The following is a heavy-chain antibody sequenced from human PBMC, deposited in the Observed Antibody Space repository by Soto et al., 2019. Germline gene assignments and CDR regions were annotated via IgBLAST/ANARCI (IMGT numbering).Heavy chain of an antibody. Sequence: QVQLVQSGAEVKKPGASVKVSCKASGYTFTSYDINWVRQATGQGLEWMGWMNPNSGNTGYAQKFQGRVTMTRNTSISTAYMELSSLRSEDTAVYYCARGLGNYDFWSGYYPLDYWGQGTLVTVSS. D-gene: IGHD3-3*01. CDR2: MNPNSGNT. J-gene: IGHJ4*02. CDR1: GYTFTSYD. CDR3: ARGLGNYDFWSGYYPLDY. V-gene: IGHV1-8*01.